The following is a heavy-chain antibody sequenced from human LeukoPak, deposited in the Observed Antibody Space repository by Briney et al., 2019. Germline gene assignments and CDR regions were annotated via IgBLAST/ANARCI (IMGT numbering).Heavy chain of an antibody. J-gene: IGHJ4*02. V-gene: IGHV3-48*01. D-gene: IGHD5-12*01. CDR1: GFTFSTYS. CDR2: ISDSGAM. CDR3: ARDGGYRGYDADC. Sequence: GGSLRLSCAASGFTFSTYSMKWVRQAPGKGLEWVSYISDSGAMYYADSVRGRFTISRENAQNSLFLRMNSLRAEDTAVYYCARDGGYRGYDADCWGQGTLVTVSS.